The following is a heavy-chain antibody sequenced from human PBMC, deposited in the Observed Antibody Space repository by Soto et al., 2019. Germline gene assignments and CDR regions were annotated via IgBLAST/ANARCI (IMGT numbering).Heavy chain of an antibody. CDR2: ISYDGSNK. CDR3: ATMAVAAEEWYFEL. D-gene: IGHD6-19*01. J-gene: IGHJ2*01. CDR1: GFTFSSYA. V-gene: IGHV3-30-3*01. Sequence: GGSLRLSCAASGFTFSSYAMHWVRQAPGKGLEWVAVISYDGSNKSDADSVKGRFTISRDNSKNTLYLQINSLGPEDTAVYYCATMAVAAEEWYFELWCRSTLVTVSS.